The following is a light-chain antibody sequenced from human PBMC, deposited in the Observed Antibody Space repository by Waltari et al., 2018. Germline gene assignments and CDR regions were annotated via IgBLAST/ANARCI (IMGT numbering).Light chain of an antibody. Sequence: IVMTQSPATLSVSPGERVALSCRASQSVSTNFAWYQQRPGQAPRLLIYDTSTRATGIPARFSGSGSGTEFTLTISSLQSEDFATYYCLRHNTYALSFGGGTKVEIK. V-gene: IGKV3D-15*01. J-gene: IGKJ4*01. CDR1: QSVSTN. CDR3: LRHNTYALS. CDR2: DTS.